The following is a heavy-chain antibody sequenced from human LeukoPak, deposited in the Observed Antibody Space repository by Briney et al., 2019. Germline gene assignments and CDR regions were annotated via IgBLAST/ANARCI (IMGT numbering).Heavy chain of an antibody. CDR3: ARVSMIVVVTDHPLPDY. Sequence: GASVKVSCKASGYTFTSYGISWVRQAPGQGLEWMGWISAYNGNTNYAQKLQGRVTMTTDTSTSTAYMELRSLRSDDTAVYYCARVSMIVVVTDHPLPDYWGQGTLVTVSS. V-gene: IGHV1-18*01. CDR2: ISAYNGNT. CDR1: GYTFTSYG. J-gene: IGHJ4*02. D-gene: IGHD3-22*01.